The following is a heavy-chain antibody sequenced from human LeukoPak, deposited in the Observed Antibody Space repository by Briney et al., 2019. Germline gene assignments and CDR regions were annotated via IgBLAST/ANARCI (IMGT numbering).Heavy chain of an antibody. CDR1: GGSISSGSYY. CDR3: ARDFEY. J-gene: IGHJ4*02. V-gene: IGHV4-61*02. CDR2: IYTSGST. Sequence: SETLSLTCTVSGGSISSGSYYWSWIRQPAGKGLEWIGRIYTSGSTNYNPSLKSRVTISVDTSKNQFSLKLSSVTAADTAVYYCARDFEYWGQGTLVTVSS.